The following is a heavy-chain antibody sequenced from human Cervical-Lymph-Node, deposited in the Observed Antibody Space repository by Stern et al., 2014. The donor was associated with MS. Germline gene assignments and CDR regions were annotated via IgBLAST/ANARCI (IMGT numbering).Heavy chain of an antibody. Sequence: DQLVESGGGVVQPGRSLRLSCAASGFTFNTYGMHWVRQASGKGLEWVAVIWYDGSYTFYSDAVKGRFTVSRDDSKSTLFLQMNSLRAEDTAVYYCASSIVAAEYSNHWGQGTLVTVSS. CDR1: GFTFNTYG. CDR2: IWYDGSYT. V-gene: IGHV3-33*01. CDR3: ASSIVAAEYSNH. D-gene: IGHD6-13*01. J-gene: IGHJ1*01.